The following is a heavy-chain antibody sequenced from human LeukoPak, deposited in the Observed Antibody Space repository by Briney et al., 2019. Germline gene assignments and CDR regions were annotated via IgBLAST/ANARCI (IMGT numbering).Heavy chain of an antibody. Sequence: SETLSLTCTLSGGSISTNYWSWIRQPPGKGLEWVGYIYHSGSTNYNPSLKSRVTISVDTSKNQFSLKLSSVTAADTAVYYCARGGGYASPIGYWGQGALVTVSS. V-gene: IGHV4-59*01. CDR1: GGSISTNY. D-gene: IGHD5-12*01. CDR2: IYHSGST. J-gene: IGHJ4*02. CDR3: ARGGGYASPIGY.